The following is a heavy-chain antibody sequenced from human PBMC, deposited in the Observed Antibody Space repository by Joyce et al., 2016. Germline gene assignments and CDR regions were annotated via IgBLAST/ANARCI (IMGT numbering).Heavy chain of an antibody. Sequence: EVQLLESGGGLVQPGGSLRLSCAASGFTFSSYVMSWVRQAPGKGLEWVSAISGSCGSTYYADSVKGRFTISRDNSKNTLYLQMNSLRVEDTAVYYCAKAGYYGPYYFEYWGQGTLVTVSS. CDR2: ISGSCGST. CDR1: GFTFSSYV. D-gene: IGHD4-17*01. J-gene: IGHJ4*02. CDR3: AKAGYYGPYYFEY. V-gene: IGHV3-23*01.